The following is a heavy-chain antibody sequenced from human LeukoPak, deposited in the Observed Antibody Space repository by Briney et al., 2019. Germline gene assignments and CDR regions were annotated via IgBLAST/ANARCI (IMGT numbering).Heavy chain of an antibody. Sequence: ASVKVSCKASGGTFSSYAISWVRQAPGQGLEWMGRIIPILGIANYAQKFQGRVTITADKSTSTAYMDLSSLRSEDTAVYYCARVGVYGDFSLDYWGQGTLVTVSS. CDR3: ARVGVYGDFSLDY. CDR2: IIPILGIA. CDR1: GGTFSSYA. V-gene: IGHV1-69*04. D-gene: IGHD4-17*01. J-gene: IGHJ4*02.